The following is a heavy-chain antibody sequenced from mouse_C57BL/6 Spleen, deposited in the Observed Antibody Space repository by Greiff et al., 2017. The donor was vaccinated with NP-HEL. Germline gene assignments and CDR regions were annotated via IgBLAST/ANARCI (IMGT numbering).Heavy chain of an antibody. J-gene: IGHJ3*01. CDR1: GYSITSGYY. Sequence: EVKLMESGPGLVKPSQSLSLTCSVTGYSITSGYYWNWIRQFPGNKLEWMGYISYDGSNNYNPSLKNRISITRDTSKNQFFLKLNSVTTEDTATYYCARFYDYDEGFAYWGQGTLVTVSA. D-gene: IGHD2-4*01. V-gene: IGHV3-6*01. CDR3: ARFYDYDEGFAY. CDR2: ISYDGSN.